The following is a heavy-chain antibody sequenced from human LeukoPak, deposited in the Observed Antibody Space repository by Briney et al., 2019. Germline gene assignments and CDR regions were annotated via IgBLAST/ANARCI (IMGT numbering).Heavy chain of an antibody. CDR1: GGSISSGSYY. CDR3: SKAEIVDYSNGR. D-gene: IGHD4-11*01. V-gene: IGHV4-61*02. J-gene: IGHJ4*02. Sequence: PSQTLSLTCTVSGGSISSGSYYWSWIRQPAGKGLEWIGRIYTSGSTNYNPSLKSRVTISVDTSKNQFSLKLSSVTAADTAVYYCSKAEIVDYSNGRWGQGTLVTVSS. CDR2: IYTSGST.